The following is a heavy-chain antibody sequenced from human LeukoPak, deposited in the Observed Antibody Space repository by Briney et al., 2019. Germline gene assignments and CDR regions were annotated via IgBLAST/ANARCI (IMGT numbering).Heavy chain of an antibody. CDR2: IKQDGSAK. D-gene: IGHD3-22*01. CDR1: GFTFSIFW. CDR3: ATSYDSSGNN. V-gene: IGHV3-7*01. J-gene: IGHJ4*02. Sequence: GGSLRLSCAASGFTFSIFWMSWVRQAPGTGLEWVANIKQDGSAKYYVDSVKGRFTISRDNARNSLYLEMNNLGAEDTAIYYCATSYDSSGNNWGQGTLVTVSS.